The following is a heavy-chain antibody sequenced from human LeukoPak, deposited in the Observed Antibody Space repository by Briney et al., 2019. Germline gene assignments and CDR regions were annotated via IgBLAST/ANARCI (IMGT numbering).Heavy chain of an antibody. D-gene: IGHD3-3*01. CDR2: ISQDGSAK. Sequence: GGSLRLSCAASGFTFSGPWMSWVRQAPGKGLEWVANISQDGSAKNHLDSVKGRFTISIGRGKNSLYLQMNSLRDEDTAVYYCARELSWSGRDYWGQGTLVTVSS. J-gene: IGHJ4*02. CDR1: GFTFSGPW. V-gene: IGHV3-7*01. CDR3: ARELSWSGRDY.